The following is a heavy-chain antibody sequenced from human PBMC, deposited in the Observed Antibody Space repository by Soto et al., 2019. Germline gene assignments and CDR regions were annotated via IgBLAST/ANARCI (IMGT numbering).Heavy chain of an antibody. J-gene: IGHJ6*02. CDR2: ISGSSSYI. CDR1: VVSFRVYS. D-gene: IGHD3-3*01. Sequence: AWALRHACVVSVVSFRVYSMNWVRQPPGKGLEWVAFISGSSSYIYYADSVKGRFTISRDNAKNSLYLQMNSLRAEDTAVYYCAREGTYYDFWSGYYRYYYYGMDVWGQGTTVT. CDR3: AREGTYYDFWSGYYRYYYYGMDV. V-gene: IGHV3-21*01.